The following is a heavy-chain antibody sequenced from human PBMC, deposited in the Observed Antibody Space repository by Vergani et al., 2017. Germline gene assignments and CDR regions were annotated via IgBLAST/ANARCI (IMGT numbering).Heavy chain of an antibody. D-gene: IGHD2-21*02. CDR2: MWHSGTT. CDR3: ARSVVTASAYFDY. CDR1: GLSVSYGYY. J-gene: IGHJ4*02. Sequence: QVQLQESGPGLVKPSETLSLTCTVSGLSVSYGYYWGWIRQPPGKGLEWIGSMWHSGTTYYNPSLRSRVTISMDTSKNQFFLNLSSVTAADTAVYYCARSVVTASAYFDYWGRGTLVPVSS. V-gene: IGHV4-38-2*02.